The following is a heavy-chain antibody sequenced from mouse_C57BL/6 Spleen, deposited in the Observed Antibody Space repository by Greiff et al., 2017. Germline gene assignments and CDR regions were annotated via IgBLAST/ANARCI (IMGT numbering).Heavy chain of an antibody. Sequence: QVQLQQPGAELVMPGASVKLSCKASGYTFTSYWMHWVKQRPGQGLEWIGEIDPSDSYTNYNQKFKGKSTLTVDKSSSTAYMQLSSLTSEDAAVXYCARKGYGYDDDYAMDYWGQGTSVTVSS. D-gene: IGHD2-2*01. CDR3: ARKGYGYDDDYAMDY. J-gene: IGHJ4*01. V-gene: IGHV1-69*01. CDR2: IDPSDSYT. CDR1: GYTFTSYW.